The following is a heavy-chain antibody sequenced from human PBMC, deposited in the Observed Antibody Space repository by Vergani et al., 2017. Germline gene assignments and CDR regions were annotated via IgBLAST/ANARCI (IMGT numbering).Heavy chain of an antibody. V-gene: IGHV3-11*01. CDR3: ARGYSSGWNY. Sequence: VQVVESGGGLIKPGGSLRLSCVVSGITFKNAWINWVRQAPGKGLEWVSYISSSGSTIYYADSVKGRFTISRDNAKNSLYLQMNSLRAEDTAVYYCARGYSSGWNYWGQGTLVTVSS. J-gene: IGHJ4*02. CDR1: GITFKNAW. CDR2: ISSSGSTI. D-gene: IGHD6-19*01.